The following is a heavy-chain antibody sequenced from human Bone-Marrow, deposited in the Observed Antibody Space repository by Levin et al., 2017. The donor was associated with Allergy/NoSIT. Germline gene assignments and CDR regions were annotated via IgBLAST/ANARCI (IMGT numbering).Heavy chain of an antibody. CDR2: IYYSGST. V-gene: IGHV4-39*01. CDR3: AGTTETMYYFDY. J-gene: IGHJ4*02. CDR1: GGSISSSSYY. D-gene: IGHD1-1*01. Sequence: SETLSLTCTVSGGSISSSSYYWGWIRQPPGKGLEWIGSIYYSGSTYYNPSLKSRVTISVDTSKNQFSLKLSSVTAADTAVYYCAGTTETMYYFDYWGQGTLVTVSS.